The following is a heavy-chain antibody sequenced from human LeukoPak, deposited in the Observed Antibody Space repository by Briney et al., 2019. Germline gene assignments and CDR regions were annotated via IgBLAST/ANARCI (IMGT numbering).Heavy chain of an antibody. CDR3: AREGRYGRSMDV. V-gene: IGHV4-59*01. J-gene: IGHJ6*03. D-gene: IGHD1-1*01. CDR2: IYYSGST. CDR1: GGSISSYY. Sequence: PSETLSLTCTVSGGSISSYYWSWIRQPPGKGLEWIGYIYYSGSTNYNPSLKSRVTISVDTSKNQFSLKLSYVTGADTAVYYWAREGRYGRSMDVWGKGTTVTVSS.